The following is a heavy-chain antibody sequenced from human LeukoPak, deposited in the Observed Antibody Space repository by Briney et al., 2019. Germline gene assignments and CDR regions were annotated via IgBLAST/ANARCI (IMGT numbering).Heavy chain of an antibody. CDR2: IKQDGSEK. J-gene: IGHJ4*02. V-gene: IGHV3-7*01. CDR3: AGDEAYYYDSSGYPFDY. Sequence: PGGSLRLSCAASGFTFSSYWMGWVRQAPGKGLEWVANIKQDGSEKYYVDSVKGRFTISRDNAKNSLYLQMNSLRAEDTAVYYCAGDEAYYYDSSGYPFDYWGQGTLVTVSS. CDR1: GFTFSSYW. D-gene: IGHD3-22*01.